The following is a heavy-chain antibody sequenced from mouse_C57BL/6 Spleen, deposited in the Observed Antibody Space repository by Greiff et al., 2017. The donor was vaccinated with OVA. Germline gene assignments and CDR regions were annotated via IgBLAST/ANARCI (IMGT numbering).Heavy chain of an antibody. CDR1: GYTFTSYW. CDR2: IHPDSGST. CDR3: ARHGSSYEGAMDY. D-gene: IGHD1-1*01. V-gene: IGHV1-64*01. Sequence: QVQLQQSGAELVKPGASVKLSCKASGYTFTSYWMHWVKQRPGQGLEWIGMIHPDSGSTNYNEKFKSKATLTVDKSSSTAYMQLSSLTSEDSAVYYCARHGSSYEGAMDYWGQGTSVTVSS. J-gene: IGHJ4*01.